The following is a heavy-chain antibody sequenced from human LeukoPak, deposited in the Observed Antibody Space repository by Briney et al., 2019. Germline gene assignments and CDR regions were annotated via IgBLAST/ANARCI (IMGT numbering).Heavy chain of an antibody. D-gene: IGHD3-10*01. Sequence: SGGSLRLSCAASGFPFSSYAMHWVRQAPGKGLEWVAVISYDGSNKYYADSVKGRFTISRDNSKNTLYLQMNSLRAEDTAVYYCAEDTRVPAGLLWFGESEDYWGQGTLVTVSS. CDR3: AEDTRVPAGLLWFGESEDY. CDR1: GFPFSSYA. V-gene: IGHV3-30-3*01. J-gene: IGHJ4*02. CDR2: ISYDGSNK.